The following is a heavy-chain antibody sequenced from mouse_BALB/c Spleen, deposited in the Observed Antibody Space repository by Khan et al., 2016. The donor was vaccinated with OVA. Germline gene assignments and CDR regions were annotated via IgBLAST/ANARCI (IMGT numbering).Heavy chain of an antibody. CDR3: ARKDYYDNYPFPY. D-gene: IGHD2-1*01. CDR2: INYSGNT. J-gene: IGHJ3*01. CDR1: GYSITSEYA. V-gene: IGHV3-2*02. Sequence: EVELVESGPGLVKPSQSLSLTCTVTGYSITSEYAWNWIRQFPGNKLEWMGYINYSGNTSFNPSLKSRTSITRDTSKNQFFLQLNSVTTEDTATYYCARKDYYDNYPFPYWGQGTLVTVSA.